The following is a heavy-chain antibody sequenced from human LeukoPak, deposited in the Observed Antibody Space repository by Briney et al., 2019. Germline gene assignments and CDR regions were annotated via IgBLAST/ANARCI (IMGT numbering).Heavy chain of an antibody. CDR2: INQDGGEK. J-gene: IGHJ4*02. Sequence: PGGSLRLSCAAPGFTFSKHWMTWVRQAPGKGLEWVANINQDGGEKYYVDSVKGRFTISRDNAKNSLYLQMNSLRAEDTAVYHCATGRSCTTCYLPDYWGQGTLVTVSS. CDR1: GFTFSKHW. V-gene: IGHV3-7*01. D-gene: IGHD2-2*01. CDR3: ATGRSCTTCYLPDY.